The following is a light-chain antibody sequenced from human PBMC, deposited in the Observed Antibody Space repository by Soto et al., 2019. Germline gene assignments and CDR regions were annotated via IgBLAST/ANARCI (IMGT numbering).Light chain of an antibody. CDR1: ERISGS. V-gene: IGKV3-11*01. CDR3: QQYNSYSPT. Sequence: DIVWTQSPSTLPLSPGNRVTLSCRANERISGSLAWYKQRPGQPPRILRYDASFRATGIPERFSGSGSGTDFTLTISSLQPDDSETYYCQQYNSYSPTFGQGTKVDIK. CDR2: DAS. J-gene: IGKJ1*01.